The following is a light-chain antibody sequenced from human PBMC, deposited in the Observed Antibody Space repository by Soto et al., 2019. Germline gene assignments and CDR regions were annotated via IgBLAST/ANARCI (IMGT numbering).Light chain of an antibody. CDR1: QNINTW. Sequence: DIQMTQSPSTLSASVGDAVIITCRASQNINTWLAWYQQKPGKAPNLLIYDASNLQSGVPLRFSGSGSGTEFTLTISSLQPDDFATYYCQQYYSYWYTFGQGTRLEIK. CDR3: QQYYSYWYT. J-gene: IGKJ2*01. V-gene: IGKV1-5*01. CDR2: DAS.